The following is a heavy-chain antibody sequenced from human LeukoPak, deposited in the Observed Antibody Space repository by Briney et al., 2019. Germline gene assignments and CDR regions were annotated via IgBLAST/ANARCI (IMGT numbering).Heavy chain of an antibody. CDR3: ARDRRAFEGYGMDV. CDR1: GFTFSSYS. Sequence: AGGSLRLSCAASGFTFSSYSMNWVRQAPGKGLEWVSSISSSSSYIYYAGSVKGRFTISRDNAKNSLYLQMNSLRAEDTAVYYCARDRRAFEGYGMDVWGQGTTVTVSS. V-gene: IGHV3-21*01. CDR2: ISSSSSYI. J-gene: IGHJ6*02. D-gene: IGHD2/OR15-2a*01.